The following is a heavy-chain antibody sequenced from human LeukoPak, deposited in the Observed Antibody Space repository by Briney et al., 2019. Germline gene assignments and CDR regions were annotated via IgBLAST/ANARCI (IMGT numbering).Heavy chain of an antibody. CDR2: ISASGGRT. V-gene: IGHV3-23*01. Sequence: GGSLRLSCAASGFTFSSYGMNWVRQASGKGLEWVSGISASGGRTFYADSVKGRFTISRDNSKNTLYLQMNSLRAEDTAMYYCATTRGSIGYRHFDHWGQGTLVAVSS. J-gene: IGHJ4*02. D-gene: IGHD3-3*02. CDR3: ATTRGSIGYRHFDH. CDR1: GFTFSSYG.